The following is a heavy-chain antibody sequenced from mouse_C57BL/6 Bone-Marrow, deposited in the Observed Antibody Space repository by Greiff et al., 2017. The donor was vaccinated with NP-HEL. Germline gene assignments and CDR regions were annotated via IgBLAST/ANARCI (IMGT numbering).Heavy chain of an antibody. V-gene: IGHV5-9-1*02. CDR3: TRDLSTTVVPWYFDV. CDR2: ISSGGDYI. Sequence: DVMLVESGEGLVKPGGSLKLSCAASGFTFSSYAMSWVRQTPEKRLEWVAYISSGGDYIYYADTVKGRFTISRDNARNTLYLQMSRLKSEDTAMYYCTRDLSTTVVPWYFDVWGTGTTVTVSS. CDR1: GFTFSSYA. J-gene: IGHJ1*03. D-gene: IGHD1-1*01.